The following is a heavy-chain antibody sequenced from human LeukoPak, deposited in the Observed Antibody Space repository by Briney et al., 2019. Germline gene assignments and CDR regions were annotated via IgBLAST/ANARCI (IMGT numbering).Heavy chain of an antibody. D-gene: IGHD6-25*01. CDR1: GYSFTSYW. V-gene: IGHV5-51*01. Sequence: GESLQISCKSSGYSFTSYWIAWVRQMPGKGLEWMGIIYPADSDTRYSPSFQGQVTISADKSISTAYLQWGSLKASDTAMYYCARGMDLQSSGLDYWGQGTLVTVSS. J-gene: IGHJ4*02. CDR2: IYPADSDT. CDR3: ARGMDLQSSGLDY.